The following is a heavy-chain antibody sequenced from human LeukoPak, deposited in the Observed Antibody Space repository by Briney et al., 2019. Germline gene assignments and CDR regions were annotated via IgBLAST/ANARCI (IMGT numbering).Heavy chain of an antibody. V-gene: IGHV3-48*03. CDR2: ISSSGSTI. D-gene: IGHD5-12*01. J-gene: IGHJ4*02. Sequence: GGSLRLSCAASGFTFSSYEMNWVRQASGKGLEGGSYISSSGSTIYYADSVKGRFTISRDNAKNSLYLQMNSLRAEDTAVYYCASDEDHIVATIFLDYWGQGNLVTVSS. CDR3: ASDEDHIVATIFLDY. CDR1: GFTFSSYE.